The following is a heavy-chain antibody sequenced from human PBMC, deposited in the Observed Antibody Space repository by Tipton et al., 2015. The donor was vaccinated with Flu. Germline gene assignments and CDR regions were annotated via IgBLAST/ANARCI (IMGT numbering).Heavy chain of an antibody. CDR1: GGSLSGYY. CDR2: IYTSGNT. D-gene: IGHD6-19*01. CDR3: ARGRGNSGWRYFDY. V-gene: IGHV4-4*07. Sequence: LSLTCNVSGGSLSGYYWSWIRQPAGKGLEWIGRIYTSGNTNYSPSLKSRVTMSVDTSKNQFSLKLSSMTAADTAVYYCARGRGNSGWRYFDYWGQGTLVTVSS. J-gene: IGHJ4*02.